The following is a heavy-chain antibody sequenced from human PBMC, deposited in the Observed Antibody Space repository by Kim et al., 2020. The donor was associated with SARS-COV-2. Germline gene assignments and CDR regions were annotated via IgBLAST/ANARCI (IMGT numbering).Heavy chain of an antibody. Sequence: NYDPSLKSRVTISVDTSKNQCSLKLSSVTAADTAVYYCARQSGYDSPFAYWGQGTLVTVSS. D-gene: IGHD5-12*01. V-gene: IGHV4-59*08. CDR3: ARQSGYDSPFAY. J-gene: IGHJ4*02.